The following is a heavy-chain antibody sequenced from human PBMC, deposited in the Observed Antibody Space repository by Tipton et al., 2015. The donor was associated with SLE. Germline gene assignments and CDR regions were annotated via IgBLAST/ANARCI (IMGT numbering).Heavy chain of an antibody. CDR2: IYTSGST. CDR3: ARGGDYDFWSGYFDY. Sequence: TLSLTCTVSGGSISSYYWSWIRQPAGKGLEWIGRIYTSGSTNYNPSLQSRVPMSVDTSRNQFSLKLGSVTAADTAVYYCARGGDYDFWSGYFDYWGQGTLVTVSS. V-gene: IGHV4-4*07. J-gene: IGHJ4*02. D-gene: IGHD3-3*01. CDR1: GGSISSYY.